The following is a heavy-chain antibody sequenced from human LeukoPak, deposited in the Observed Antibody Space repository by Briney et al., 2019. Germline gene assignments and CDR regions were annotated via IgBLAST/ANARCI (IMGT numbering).Heavy chain of an antibody. D-gene: IGHD3-10*01. CDR2: TDTSGRYV. V-gene: IGHV3-21*06. Sequence: PGGSLRLSCAASGFTFSNYGMNWVRQAPGKGLEWVSFTDTSGRYVYYGDSVKGRFTISRDNAKNLLFLQMNGLRAEDTALYYCARGRSITLLRGVAMSDGFDSWGQGAMVAVSS. J-gene: IGHJ3*02. CDR1: GFTFSNYG. CDR3: ARGRSITLLRGVAMSDGFDS.